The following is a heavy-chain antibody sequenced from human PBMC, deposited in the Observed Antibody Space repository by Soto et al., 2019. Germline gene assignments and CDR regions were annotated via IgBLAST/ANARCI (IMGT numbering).Heavy chain of an antibody. CDR1: GYSFTSYS. CDR3: PRRLHDYEGMDV. Sequence: PGGSLKLSCQGSGYSFTSYSIGWVRQMPGKGLEWMGAIYPGGSDTSYSESFQGQVTISGDKSISTAYLQWISLKAADTAIYYCPRRLHDYEGMDVWGQGTTVTVSS. V-gene: IGHV5-51*01. CDR2: IYPGGSDT. J-gene: IGHJ6*02. D-gene: IGHD2-21*02.